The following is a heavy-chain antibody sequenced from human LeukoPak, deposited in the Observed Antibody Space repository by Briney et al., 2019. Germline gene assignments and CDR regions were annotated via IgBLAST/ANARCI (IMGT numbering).Heavy chain of an antibody. V-gene: IGHV3-48*02. CDR3: ARVAAGYSVNYFDY. D-gene: IGHD4-23*01. J-gene: IGHJ4*02. Sequence: GGSLRLSCAASGFTFSTYNMNWVRQAPGKGLEWVSYISTGSSTTYYADSVKGRFTISRDNVENSLYLQMNSLRDEDTAVYYCARVAAGYSVNYFDYWGQGTLVTVSS. CDR1: GFTFSTYN. CDR2: ISTGSSTT.